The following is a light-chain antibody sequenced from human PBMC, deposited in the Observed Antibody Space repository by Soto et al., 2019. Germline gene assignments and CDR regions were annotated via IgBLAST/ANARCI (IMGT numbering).Light chain of an antibody. CDR1: QSVSID. V-gene: IGKV3-15*01. J-gene: IGKJ1*01. CDR3: QQYNKWPLT. Sequence: EIVMTQSPDTLSVSPGERATLSCRASQSVSIDLAWYQQTPGQAPRLLIYGASTRATGVPPTFSGSASGTEFTLTISSPQYEDFTVYYCQQYNKWPLTFGQGTKVDIK. CDR2: GAS.